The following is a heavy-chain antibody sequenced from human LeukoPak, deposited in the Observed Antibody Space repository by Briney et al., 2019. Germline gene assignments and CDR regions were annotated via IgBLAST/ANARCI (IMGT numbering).Heavy chain of an antibody. CDR2: ISSNGGST. J-gene: IGHJ3*02. CDR1: GFTFSSYA. Sequence: GSLRLSCAASGFTFSSYAMHWVRQAPGKGLEYVSAISSNGGSTYYANSVKGRFTISRDNSKNTLYLQMGSLRAEDMAVYYCARDHDIVVVPGRAAFDIWGQGTMVTVSS. V-gene: IGHV3-64*01. D-gene: IGHD2-2*01. CDR3: ARDHDIVVVPGRAAFDI.